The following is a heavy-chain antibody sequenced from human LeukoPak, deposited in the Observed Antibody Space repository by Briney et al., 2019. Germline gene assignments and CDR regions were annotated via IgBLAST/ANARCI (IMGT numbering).Heavy chain of an antibody. CDR1: GFTFSSYG. J-gene: IGHJ4*02. CDR3: AKAPRGEVGASSFDY. D-gene: IGHD1-26*01. Sequence: GGSLRLSCAASGFTFSSYGMHWVRQAPGNGLEWVAVISYDGSNKYYADSVKGRFTISRDNSKNTLYLQMNSLRAEDTAVYYCAKAPRGEVGASSFDYWGQGTLVTVSS. V-gene: IGHV3-30*18. CDR2: ISYDGSNK.